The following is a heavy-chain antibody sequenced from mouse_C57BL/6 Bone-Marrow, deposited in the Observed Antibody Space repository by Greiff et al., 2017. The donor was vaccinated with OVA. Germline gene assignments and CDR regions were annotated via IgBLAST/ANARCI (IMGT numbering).Heavy chain of an antibody. Sequence: EVKLVESGGGLVQPGGSLKLSCAASGFTFSDYGMAWVRQAPRKGPEWVAFISNLAYSIYYADTVTGRFTISRENAKNTLYLEMSSRRSEDTAMYYCARQGYYGSTLYAMDYWGQGTSVTVSS. V-gene: IGHV5-15*01. D-gene: IGHD1-1*01. J-gene: IGHJ4*01. CDR3: ARQGYYGSTLYAMDY. CDR2: ISNLAYSI. CDR1: GFTFSDYG.